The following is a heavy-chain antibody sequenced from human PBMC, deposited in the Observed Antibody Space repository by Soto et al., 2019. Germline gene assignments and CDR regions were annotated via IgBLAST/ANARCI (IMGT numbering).Heavy chain of an antibody. Sequence: SVKVSCKASGGTFSSYAISWVRQAPGQGLEWMGGIIPIFGTANYAQKFQGRVTITADESTSTAYMELSSLRSEDTAVYYCARGGRSWGGGSTRVRGINTRFDTWGQETLGTVSS. V-gene: IGHV1-69*13. CDR2: IIPIFGTA. CDR1: GGTFSSYA. D-gene: IGHD3-10*01. CDR3: ARGGRSWGGGSTRVRGINTRFDT. J-gene: IGHJ5*02.